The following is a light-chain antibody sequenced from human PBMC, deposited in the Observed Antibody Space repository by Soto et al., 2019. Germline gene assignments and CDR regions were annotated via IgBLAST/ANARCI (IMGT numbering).Light chain of an antibody. CDR2: DAS. V-gene: IGKV1-5*01. J-gene: IGKJ2*01. CDR3: QQYSTSPYT. Sequence: DIQMTQSPSTLSASVGDRVTITCRASQNVETRLAWYQQKPGKAPDLVIYDASNLEAGGPSRFSGSGSGTEFSLSISSLQSDDSATYFCQQYSTSPYTFGQGTRLHIK. CDR1: QNVETR.